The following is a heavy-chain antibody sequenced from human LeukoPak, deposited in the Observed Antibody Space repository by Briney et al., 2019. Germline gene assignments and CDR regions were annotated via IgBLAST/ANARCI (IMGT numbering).Heavy chain of an antibody. CDR2: INPSGGST. V-gene: IGHV1-46*01. CDR3: AREPSNPHYGMDV. Sequence: ASVKVSCKASGYTFTSYYMHWVRQAPGQGLEWMGIINPSGGSTSYAQKFQGRVTMTRDTSTSIVYMGLSSLRSEDTAVYYCAREPSNPHYGMDVWGQGTTVTVSS. J-gene: IGHJ6*02. CDR1: GYTFTSYY. D-gene: IGHD1-14*01.